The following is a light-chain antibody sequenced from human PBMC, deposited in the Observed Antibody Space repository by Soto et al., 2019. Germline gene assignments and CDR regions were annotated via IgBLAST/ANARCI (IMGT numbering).Light chain of an antibody. CDR3: QQYKIWPQFT. CDR2: AAS. V-gene: IGKV3-15*01. CDR1: QSVGRN. Sequence: EIVMTQSPATLSVSPGERATLSCRASQSVGRNLAWYQQKAGQGPRLLIYAASTRATGIPARFSGSGSGTVFTLTISSLQSEDFAVYFCQQYKIWPQFTFGPGTTVDIK. J-gene: IGKJ3*01.